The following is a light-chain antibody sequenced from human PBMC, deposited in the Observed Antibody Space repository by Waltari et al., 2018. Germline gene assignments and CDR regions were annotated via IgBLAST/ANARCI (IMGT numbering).Light chain of an antibody. Sequence: EIVLAQSPGTLSLSPGESATLSCRASQSVDSTLLAWYQQKPGQAPRPLISGASRRATGIPDRFSGSGSGADFTLTISRLEPEDFAVYYCQQYGSSPFTFGPGTKVDIK. J-gene: IGKJ3*01. V-gene: IGKV3-20*01. CDR2: GAS. CDR3: QQYGSSPFT. CDR1: QSVDSTL.